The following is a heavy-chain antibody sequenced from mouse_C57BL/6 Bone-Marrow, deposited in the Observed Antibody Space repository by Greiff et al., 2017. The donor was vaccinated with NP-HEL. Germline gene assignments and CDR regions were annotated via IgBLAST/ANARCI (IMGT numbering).Heavy chain of an antibody. V-gene: IGHV14-1*01. J-gene: IGHJ2*01. CDR1: CFNIKDYY. CDR3: IITTVVARGY. D-gene: IGHD1-1*01. Sequence: EVQLQQSGAALVRPGASVKLSCTASCFNIKDYYMHWVKQRPEQCLAWILRIDPAAGDTEYAPKFQGKATMTADTSSNTAYLQLSSLTSEETAVYYCIITTVVARGYWGQGTTLTVSS. CDR2: IDPAAGDT.